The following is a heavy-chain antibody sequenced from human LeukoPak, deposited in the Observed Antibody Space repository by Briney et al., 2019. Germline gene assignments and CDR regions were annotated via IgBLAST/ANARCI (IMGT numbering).Heavy chain of an antibody. CDR2: ISSGSRTI. CDR3: ARTGNTYGFGY. Sequence: PGGSLRLSCAGSGFTFSTYNMKWVRQAPGRGLEWVSYISSGSRTISYADSVKGRFTISRDNAKKSLYLQMNSLRAEDTAVYYCARTGNTYGFGYWGQGTLVTVSS. CDR1: GFTFSTYN. J-gene: IGHJ4*02. V-gene: IGHV3-48*01. D-gene: IGHD5-18*01.